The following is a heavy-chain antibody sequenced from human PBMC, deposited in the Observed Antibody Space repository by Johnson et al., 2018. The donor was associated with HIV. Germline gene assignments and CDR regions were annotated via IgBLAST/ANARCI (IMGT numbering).Heavy chain of an antibody. Sequence: VQLVESGGGVVQPGRSLRLSCAASGFTFSSYAMHWVRQAPGKGLEWVSVIYADGGTYYPDSVKARFTISRDRSENTLYLQMNSLRAEDTAMYYCARDRAYHCSGGSCSHVFDIWGQGTMVTVSS. V-gene: IGHV3-66*01. CDR1: GFTFSSYA. J-gene: IGHJ3*02. CDR2: IYADGGT. CDR3: ARDRAYHCSGGSCSHVFDI. D-gene: IGHD2-15*01.